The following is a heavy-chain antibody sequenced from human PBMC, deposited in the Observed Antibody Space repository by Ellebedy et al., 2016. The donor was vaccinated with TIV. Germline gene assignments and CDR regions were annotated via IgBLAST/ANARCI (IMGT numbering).Heavy chain of an antibody. J-gene: IGHJ4*02. CDR2: IKQDGSEK. CDR1: GFTFSRYW. V-gene: IGHV3-7*01. Sequence: GESLKISXAASGFTFSRYWMSWVRQAPGKGLEWVANIKQDGSEKHYVDSVKGRFTISRDNAKNSLYLQMNSLRAEDTALYYCASHVDTSMSYWGQGTLVTVSS. CDR3: ASHVDTSMSY. D-gene: IGHD5-18*01.